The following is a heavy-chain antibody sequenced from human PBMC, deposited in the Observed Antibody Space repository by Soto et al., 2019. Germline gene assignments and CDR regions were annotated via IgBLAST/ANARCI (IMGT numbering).Heavy chain of an antibody. Sequence: SLRLSCAASGFTFSSYAMHWVRQAPGKGLEWVAVISYDGSNKYYADSVKGRFTISRDNSKNTLYLQMNSLRAEDTAVYYCARDSWNSGSYYNGDALDIWGQGTMVTVSS. CDR1: GFTFSSYA. V-gene: IGHV3-30-3*01. D-gene: IGHD3-10*01. CDR3: ARDSWNSGSYYNGDALDI. CDR2: ISYDGSNK. J-gene: IGHJ3*02.